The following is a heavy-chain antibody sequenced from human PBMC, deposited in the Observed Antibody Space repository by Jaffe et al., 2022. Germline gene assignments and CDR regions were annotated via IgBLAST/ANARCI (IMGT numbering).Heavy chain of an antibody. D-gene: IGHD3-9*01. CDR2: IYHSGST. CDR1: GYSISSGYY. Sequence: QVQLQESGPGLVKPSETLSLTCAVSGYSISSGYYWGWIRQPPGKGLEWIGSIYHSGSTYYNPSLKSRVTISVDTSKNQFSLKLSSVTAADTAVYYCARTTYYDILTGLSGAFDIWGQGTMVTVSS. J-gene: IGHJ3*02. V-gene: IGHV4-38-2*01. CDR3: ARTTYYDILTGLSGAFDI.